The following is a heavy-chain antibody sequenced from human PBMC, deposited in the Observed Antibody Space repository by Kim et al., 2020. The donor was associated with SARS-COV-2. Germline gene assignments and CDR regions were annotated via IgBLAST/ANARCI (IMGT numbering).Heavy chain of an antibody. CDR3: ARGPAGIHTSFDC. Sequence: NYAQTFRGRLTMTTATSTTTAYMELSSLTSVDTAIYYCARGPAGIHTSFDCWGQGALVTVSS. D-gene: IGHD5-18*01. J-gene: IGHJ4*02. V-gene: IGHV1-18*01.